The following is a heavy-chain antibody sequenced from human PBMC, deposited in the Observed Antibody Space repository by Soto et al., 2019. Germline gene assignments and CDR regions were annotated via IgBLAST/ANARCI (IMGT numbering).Heavy chain of an antibody. CDR3: AGGGGYSSGWYPLCFDY. Sequence: QLQLQESGSGLVKPSQTLSLTCAVSGGSISSGGYSWSWIRQPPGKGLEWIGYIYHSGSTYYNPSLKSRVTISVDRSKNQFSLKLSSVTAADSAVYYCAGGGGYSSGWYPLCFDYWGQGTLVTVSS. CDR2: IYHSGST. CDR1: GGSISSGGYS. J-gene: IGHJ4*02. D-gene: IGHD6-19*01. V-gene: IGHV4-30-2*01.